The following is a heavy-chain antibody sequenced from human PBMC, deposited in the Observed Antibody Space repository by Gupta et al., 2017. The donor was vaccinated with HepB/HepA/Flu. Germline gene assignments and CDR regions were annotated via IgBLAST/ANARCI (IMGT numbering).Heavy chain of an antibody. CDR1: GRNVGTYC. J-gene: IGHJ3*02. CDR2: IKQDGSEK. CDR3: VSFDDETDAFDI. V-gene: IGHV3-7*01. D-gene: IGHD3-9*01. Sequence: EVQLVESGGGSVQPGGSLRPSCIASGRNVGTYCMSWVRQARGKGLEWVANIKQDGSEKKYVDSVRGRFTISRDNAKNSLYLQMDSLRAEDTALSLCVSFDDETDAFDIWGQGTMVTVS.